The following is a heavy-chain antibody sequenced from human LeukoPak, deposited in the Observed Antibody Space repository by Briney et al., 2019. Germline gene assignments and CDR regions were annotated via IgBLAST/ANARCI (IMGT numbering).Heavy chain of an antibody. V-gene: IGHV3-21*01. Sequence: GGSLRLSCAASGFTFSSYSMNWVRQAPGKGLEWVSSISSSSYIYYADSVKGRFTISRDNAKNSLYLQMNSLRAEDTAVYYCARVPHSRRILHYFDYWGQGTLVTVSS. CDR3: ARVPHSRRILHYFDY. CDR1: GFTFSSYS. D-gene: IGHD6-13*01. J-gene: IGHJ4*02. CDR2: ISSSSYI.